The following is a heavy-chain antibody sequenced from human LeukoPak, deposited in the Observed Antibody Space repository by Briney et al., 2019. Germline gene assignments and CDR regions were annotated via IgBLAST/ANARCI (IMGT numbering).Heavy chain of an antibody. D-gene: IGHD3-3*01. Sequence: SETLSLTCAVYGGSFSGYYWSWIRQPPGKGLEWIGEINHSGSTNYNPSLKSRVTISVDTSKNQFSLKLSSVTAADTAVYYCARSTIYYYYGMGVWGQGTTVTVSS. J-gene: IGHJ6*02. CDR3: ARSTIYYYYGMGV. CDR1: GGSFSGYY. CDR2: INHSGST. V-gene: IGHV4-34*01.